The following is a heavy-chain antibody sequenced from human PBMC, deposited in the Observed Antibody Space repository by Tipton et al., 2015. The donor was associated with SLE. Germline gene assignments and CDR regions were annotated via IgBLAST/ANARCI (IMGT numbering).Heavy chain of an antibody. V-gene: IGHV4-59*11. CDR1: GDFISSRY. CDR3: ARHRYSTSMQVDY. Sequence: TLSLTCTVSGDFISSRYWNWIRQPPGKGLEWIGYVYYSGSTNYNPSLMSRVTISVDTSKNQFSLKLTSVTAADTAVYYCARHRYSTSMQVDYWGQGTLVTVSS. D-gene: IGHD2/OR15-2a*01. CDR2: VYYSGST. J-gene: IGHJ4*02.